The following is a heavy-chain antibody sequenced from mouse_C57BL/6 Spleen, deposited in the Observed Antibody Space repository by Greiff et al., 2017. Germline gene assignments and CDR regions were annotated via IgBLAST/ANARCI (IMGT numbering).Heavy chain of an antibody. D-gene: IGHD1-1*01. V-gene: IGHV1-52*01. J-gene: IGHJ1*03. CDR1: GYTFTSYW. CDR2: IDPSDSET. Sequence: QVQLKQPGAELVRPGSSVKLSCKASGYTFTSYWMHWVKQRPIQGLEWIGNIDPSDSETHYNQKFKDKATLTVDKSSSTAYMQLSSLTSEDSAVYYCARGGSYWYFDVWGTGTTVTVSS. CDR3: ARGGSYWYFDV.